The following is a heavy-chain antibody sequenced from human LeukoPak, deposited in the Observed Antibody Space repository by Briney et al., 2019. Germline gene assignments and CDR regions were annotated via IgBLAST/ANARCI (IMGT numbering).Heavy chain of an antibody. J-gene: IGHJ4*02. Sequence: GGSLRLSCAASGFTVSSNYMSWVCQAPGKGLEWVSLIYSGGSTYYADSVKGRFTISRDNPKNTLFLQMNSLRAEDTAVYYCARSGLGSGWPYYFDSWGQGTLVTVSS. CDR3: ARSGLGSGWPYYFDS. CDR2: IYSGGST. CDR1: GFTVSSNY. D-gene: IGHD6-19*01. V-gene: IGHV3-53*01.